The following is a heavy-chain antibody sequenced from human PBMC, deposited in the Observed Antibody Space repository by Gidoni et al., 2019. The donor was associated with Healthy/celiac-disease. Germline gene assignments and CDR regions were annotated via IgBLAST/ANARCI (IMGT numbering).Heavy chain of an antibody. J-gene: IGHJ3*02. V-gene: IGHV4-39*01. CDR3: ARHVYTDYYDSSGWYCVAFDI. CDR2: IYYSGST. D-gene: IGHD3-22*01. Sequence: GKGLEWIGSIYYSGSTYYNPSLKSRVTISVDTSKNQYYLKLSSVTAADTAVYYCARHVYTDYYDSSGWYCVAFDIWGQGTMVTVSS.